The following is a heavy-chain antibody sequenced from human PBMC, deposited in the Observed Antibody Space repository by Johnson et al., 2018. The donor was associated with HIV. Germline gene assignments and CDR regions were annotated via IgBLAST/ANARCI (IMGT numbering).Heavy chain of an antibody. Sequence: VQLVESGGSLVQPGRSLRLSCAASGFTFDDYAMHWVRQAPGKGPEWVSGINWNSGSRGYADSVKGRFTISRDNAKSSLYLQMNSLRAEDTSFYYCVREQFLEWVYFDAFDIWGQGTVVTVSS. J-gene: IGHJ3*02. V-gene: IGHV3-9*01. CDR2: INWNSGSR. CDR3: VREQFLEWVYFDAFDI. CDR1: GFTFDDYA. D-gene: IGHD3-3*01.